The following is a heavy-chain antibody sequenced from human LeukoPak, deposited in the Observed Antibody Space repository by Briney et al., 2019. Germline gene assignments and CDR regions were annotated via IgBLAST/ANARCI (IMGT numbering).Heavy chain of an antibody. CDR2: ISGSGGST. Sequence: PGGSLRLSCAASGFTFSSYAMSWVRQAPGKGLEWVSAISGSGGSTYYADSVMGRFTISRDNSKNTLYLQMNSLRAEDTAVYYCATQGGRVVVAVPNWFDPWGQGTLVTVSS. V-gene: IGHV3-23*01. D-gene: IGHD2-15*01. CDR1: GFTFSSYA. CDR3: ATQGGRVVVAVPNWFDP. J-gene: IGHJ5*02.